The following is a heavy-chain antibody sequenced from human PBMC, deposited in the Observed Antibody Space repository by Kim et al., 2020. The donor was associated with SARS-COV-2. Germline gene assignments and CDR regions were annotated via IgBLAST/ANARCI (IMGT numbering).Heavy chain of an antibody. CDR3: ARGGIQLRRGYYYYGMDV. CDR2: INHSGST. CDR1: GGSFSGYY. V-gene: IGHV4-34*01. Sequence: SETLSLTCAVYGGSFSGYYWSWIRQPPGKGLEWIGEINHSGSTNYNPSLKSRVTISVDTSKNQFSLKLSSVTAADTAVYYCARGGIQLRRGYYYYGMDVWGQGTTVTVSS. J-gene: IGHJ6*02. D-gene: IGHD5-18*01.